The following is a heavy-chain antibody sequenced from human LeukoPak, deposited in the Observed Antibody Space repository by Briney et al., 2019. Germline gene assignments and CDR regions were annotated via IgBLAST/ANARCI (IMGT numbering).Heavy chain of an antibody. D-gene: IGHD1-26*01. CDR3: ARDKIVGPTTLDY. Sequence: EGSLRLSCAASGFTFSDYWMSWVRQTPEKGLEWVANIKQDGYEKYYVDSVKGRFTISRDNARNSLYLQMNSLRAEDTAVYYCARDKIVGPTTLDYWGQGTLVTVSS. CDR2: IKQDGYEK. CDR1: GFTFSDYW. J-gene: IGHJ4*02. V-gene: IGHV3-7*01.